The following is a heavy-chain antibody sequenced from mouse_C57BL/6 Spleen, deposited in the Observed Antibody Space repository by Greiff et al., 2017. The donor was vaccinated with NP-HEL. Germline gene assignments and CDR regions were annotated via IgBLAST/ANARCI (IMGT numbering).Heavy chain of an antibody. CDR2: INPSNGGT. CDR3: AREGPRDVWYFEV. Sequence: QVQLKQPGTELVKPGASVKLSCKASGYTFTSYWMHWVKQRPGQGLEWIGNINPSNGGTNYNEKFKSKATLTVDKSSSTAYMQLSSLTYEGSAVYFCAREGPRDVWYFEVWGTGTTVTVSS. J-gene: IGHJ1*03. CDR1: GYTFTSYW. D-gene: IGHD3-1*01. V-gene: IGHV1-53*01.